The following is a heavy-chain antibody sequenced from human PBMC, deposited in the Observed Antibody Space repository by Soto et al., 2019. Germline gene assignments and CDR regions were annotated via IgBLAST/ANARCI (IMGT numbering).Heavy chain of an antibody. D-gene: IGHD2-2*01. Sequence: EVQLLESGGGLVQPGGSLRLSCAASGFTFSDYAMSWVRQAPGKGLEWVSAISGSGGSTYYADSVKGRFTISRANSKNTLNLKMNSLRAEDTAVYYCAKGGGVLVPAAPADYWGQGTLVTVSS. V-gene: IGHV3-23*01. CDR1: GFTFSDYA. CDR2: ISGSGGST. CDR3: AKGGGVLVPAAPADY. J-gene: IGHJ4*02.